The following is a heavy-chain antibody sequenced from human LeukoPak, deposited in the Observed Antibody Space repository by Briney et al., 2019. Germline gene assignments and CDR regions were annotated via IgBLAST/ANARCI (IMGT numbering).Heavy chain of an antibody. V-gene: IGHV3-74*01. D-gene: IGHD6-13*01. CDR3: ARGGILSSWYFDY. CDR1: GFTFSSYW. J-gene: IGHJ4*02. CDR2: INSDGSST. Sequence: GGSLRLSCAASGFTFSSYWTHWVRQAPGKGLVWVSRINSDGSSTSYADSVKGRFTISRDNAKNTLYLQMNSLRAEDTAVYYCARGGILSSWYFDYWGQGTLVTVSS.